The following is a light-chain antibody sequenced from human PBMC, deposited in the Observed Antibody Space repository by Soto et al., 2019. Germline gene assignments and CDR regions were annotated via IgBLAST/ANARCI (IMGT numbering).Light chain of an antibody. Sequence: EIVMTQSPATLSVSPGERATLSCRASQSVSNNLAWYQQKPGQAPRLLIYGASTRATGLPARFSGSGSGTEFTLTISSLQSEDFAVYHCQQYNNWPLTFGGGTKVEIK. V-gene: IGKV3-15*01. CDR3: QQYNNWPLT. J-gene: IGKJ4*01. CDR2: GAS. CDR1: QSVSNN.